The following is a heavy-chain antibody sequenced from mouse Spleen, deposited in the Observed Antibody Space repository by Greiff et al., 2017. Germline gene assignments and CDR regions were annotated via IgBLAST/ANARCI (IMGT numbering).Heavy chain of an antibody. CDR1: GYTFTDYY. J-gene: IGHJ4*01. CDR2: IYPGSGNT. D-gene: IGHD1-1*01. V-gene: IGHV1-76*01. Sequence: QVQLKESGAELVRPGASVKLSCKASGYTFTDYYINWVKQRPGQGLEWIARIYPGSGNTYYNEKFKGKATLTAEKSSSTAYMQLSSLTSEDSAVYFCASPLLLRYSYAMDYWGQGTSVTVSS. CDR3: ASPLLLRYSYAMDY.